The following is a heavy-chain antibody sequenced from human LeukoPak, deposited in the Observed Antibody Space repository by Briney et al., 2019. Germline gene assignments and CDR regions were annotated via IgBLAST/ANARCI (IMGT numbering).Heavy chain of an antibody. CDR3: AKGPLRGTAAAIDY. CDR1: GFTFSSYA. D-gene: IGHD2-2*01. Sequence: QPGGSLRLSCAASGFTFSSYAMHWVRQAPGKGLEWVAVISYDGSNKYYADSVKGRFTISRDNSKNTLYLQMNSLRAEDTAVYYCAKGPLRGTAAAIDYWGQGTLVTVSS. J-gene: IGHJ4*02. V-gene: IGHV3-30*04. CDR2: ISYDGSNK.